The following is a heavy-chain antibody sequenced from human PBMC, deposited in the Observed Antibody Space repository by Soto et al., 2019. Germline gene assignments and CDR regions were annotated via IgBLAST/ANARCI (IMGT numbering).Heavy chain of an antibody. J-gene: IGHJ4*02. D-gene: IGHD4-17*01. Sequence: QVQLVQSGAAVKKPGSSVKVSCKASGGTFSSYTISWVRQAPGQGLEWMGRIIPILGIANYAQKFQGRVTITADKSTSTAYMELSSVRSEDTAVCYCGTAYGDYSFDYWGQGTLVTVSS. CDR3: GTAYGDYSFDY. CDR2: IIPILGIA. V-gene: IGHV1-69*02. CDR1: GGTFSSYT.